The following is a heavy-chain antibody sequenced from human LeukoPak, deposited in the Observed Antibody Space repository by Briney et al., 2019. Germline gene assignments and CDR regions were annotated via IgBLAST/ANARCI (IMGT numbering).Heavy chain of an antibody. D-gene: IGHD2-8*01. CDR3: ARSMENVLSYYMDV. Sequence: ASVKVSCKASGGTLSYHAVSWVRQAPGQGLEWMGGIIPLFGSTKYTQKFQGRVTITTDESTSVAYMELSSLRSDDTAVYYCARSMENVLSYYMDVWGEGTTVTVSS. J-gene: IGHJ6*03. V-gene: IGHV1-69*05. CDR1: GGTLSYHA. CDR2: IIPLFGST.